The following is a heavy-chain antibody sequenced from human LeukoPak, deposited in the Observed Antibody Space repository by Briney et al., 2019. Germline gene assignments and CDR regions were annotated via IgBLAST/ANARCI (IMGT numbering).Heavy chain of an antibody. CDR1: SGFISNYY. CDR2: ISTSGNT. CDR3: ARDSRYYDFWSGYLDY. D-gene: IGHD3-3*01. V-gene: IGHV4-4*07. J-gene: IGHJ4*02. Sequence: SETLSLTCSDSSGFISNYYWSGIRQPAGKGLERIGRISTSGNTNYSPSLKSRVTMSVDTSKNQFFLNLRSVTAADTAVYYCARDSRYYDFWSGYLDYWGQGALVTVSS.